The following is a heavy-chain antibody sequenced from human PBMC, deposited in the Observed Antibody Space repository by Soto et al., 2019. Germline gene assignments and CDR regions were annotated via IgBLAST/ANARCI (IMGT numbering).Heavy chain of an antibody. D-gene: IGHD2-15*01. V-gene: IGHV5-10-1*01. CDR2: IDPSDSYT. CDR3: ARRKKVGYCSGGSCYPGDVDYYYYGMDV. CDR1: GYSFTSYW. Sequence: LGESLKISCQGSGYSFTSYWISWVRQMPGKGLEWMGRIDPSDSYTNYSPSFQGHVTISADKSISTAYLQWSSLKASDTAMYYCARRKKVGYCSGGSCYPGDVDYYYYGMDVWGQGTTVTVSS. J-gene: IGHJ6*02.